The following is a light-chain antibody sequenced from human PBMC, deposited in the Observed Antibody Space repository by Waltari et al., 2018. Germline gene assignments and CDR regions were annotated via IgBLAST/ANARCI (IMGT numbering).Light chain of an antibody. V-gene: IGKV3-15*01. CDR3: QQYNQWPAN. CDR1: QSLTTN. Sequence: EIVLTQSPTTLSVSPGERVHLSCRPSQSLTTNLALYQPTPGQAPRLLGYGASIRVSDIPSRFSGSGSGTEFTLTFSGLQSEDFALYFCQQYNQWPANFGPGTKVDIK. CDR2: GAS. J-gene: IGKJ3*01.